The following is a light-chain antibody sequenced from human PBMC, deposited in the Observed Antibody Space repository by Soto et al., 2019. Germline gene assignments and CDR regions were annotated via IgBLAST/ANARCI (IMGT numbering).Light chain of an antibody. Sequence: QSVSESPGRTVTISCTGSSGSIASHYVQWYQQRPGSAPTTVIYENNQRPSGVPGRFSASIDSSSNSASLTISGLKTEDEADYYCQSYDSNNQVFGGGTKLTVL. CDR3: QSYDSNNQV. J-gene: IGLJ3*02. V-gene: IGLV6-57*02. CDR2: ENN. CDR1: SGSIASHY.